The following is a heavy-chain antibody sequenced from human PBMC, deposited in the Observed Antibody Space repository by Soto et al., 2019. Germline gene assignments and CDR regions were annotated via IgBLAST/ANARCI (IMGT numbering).Heavy chain of an antibody. D-gene: IGHD3-22*01. CDR2: INAGNDNT. CDR3: AKEPVPYYYGTSDYYFDY. V-gene: IGHV1-3*01. J-gene: IGHJ4*02. CDR1: GYTFTSYA. Sequence: ASVKVSCKSSGYTFTSYAMHWVRQAPGQRLEWMGWINAGNDNTKYSQKFQGRLTITRDTSASTAYMELSSLRSEDTAVYYFAKEPVPYYYGTSDYYFDYWGQGTLVTVSS.